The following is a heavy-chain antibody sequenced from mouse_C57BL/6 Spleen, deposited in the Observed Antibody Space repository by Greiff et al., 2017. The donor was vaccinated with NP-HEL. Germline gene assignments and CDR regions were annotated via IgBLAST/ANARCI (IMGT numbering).Heavy chain of an antibody. CDR3: ARHKGYDYDWFAY. J-gene: IGHJ3*01. CDR1: GFTFSSYT. Sequence: DVKLVESGGGLVKPGGSLKLSCAASGFTFSSYTMSWVRQTPEKRLEWVATISGGGGNTYYPDSVKGRFPISRDNAKNTLYLQMSSLRSEDTALYYCARHKGYDYDWFAYWGQGTLVTVSA. D-gene: IGHD2-4*01. CDR2: ISGGGGNT. V-gene: IGHV5-9*01.